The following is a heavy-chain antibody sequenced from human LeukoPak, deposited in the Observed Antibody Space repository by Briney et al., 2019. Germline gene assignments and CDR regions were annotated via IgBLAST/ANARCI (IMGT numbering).Heavy chain of an antibody. CDR2: INPNSGGT. V-gene: IGHV1-2*02. J-gene: IGHJ6*03. CDR3: ARDRDTAMVQLHYYYYMDV. CDR1: GYTFTGYY. D-gene: IGHD5-18*01. Sequence: ASVKVSCKASGYTFTGYYMHWVRQAPGQGLEWMGWINPNSGGTNYAQKLQGRVTMTRDTSISTAYMELSRLRSDDTAVYYCARDRDTAMVQLHYYYYMDVWGKGTTVTVSS.